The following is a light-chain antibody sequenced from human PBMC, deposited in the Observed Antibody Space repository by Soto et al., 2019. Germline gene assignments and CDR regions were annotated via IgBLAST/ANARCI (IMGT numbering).Light chain of an antibody. CDR2: SAS. Sequence: MTQSPATLAVAPGGRATLSCRASQSVGVNLAWYQQKHGQAPRLLLYSASTRATGIPARFSGSGSGADFTLTIDSLQSEDFAIYFCQQYNYWPYTVGRGTKLEIK. J-gene: IGKJ2*01. CDR3: QQYNYWPYT. V-gene: IGKV3-15*01. CDR1: QSVGVN.